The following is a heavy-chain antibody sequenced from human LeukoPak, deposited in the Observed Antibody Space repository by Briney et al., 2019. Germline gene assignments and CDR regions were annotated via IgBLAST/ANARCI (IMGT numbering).Heavy chain of an antibody. CDR2: IRSKAYGGTT. CDR3: TRDLAHYDILTGYYY. CDR1: GFTFGDYA. V-gene: IGHV3-49*04. Sequence: GGSLRLSCTASGFTFGDYALSWVRQAPGKGLEWVGFIRSKAYGGTTEYAASVKGRFTISRDDSKSIAYLQMNSLKTEDTAVYYCTRDLAHYDILTGYYYWGQGTLVTVSS. J-gene: IGHJ4*02. D-gene: IGHD3-9*01.